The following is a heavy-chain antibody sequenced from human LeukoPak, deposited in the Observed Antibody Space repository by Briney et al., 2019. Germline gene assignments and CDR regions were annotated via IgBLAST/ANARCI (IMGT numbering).Heavy chain of an antibody. Sequence: PSETLSLTCAVYGGSFSGYYWSWIRQPPGKGLEWIGEINHSGSTNYNPSLKSRVTLSVDTSKNQFSLKLSSVTAADTAVYYCARYIAAAGKGPRMRYFDLWGRGTLVTVSS. V-gene: IGHV4-34*01. CDR2: INHSGST. D-gene: IGHD6-13*01. CDR3: ARYIAAAGKGPRMRYFDL. CDR1: GGSFSGYY. J-gene: IGHJ2*01.